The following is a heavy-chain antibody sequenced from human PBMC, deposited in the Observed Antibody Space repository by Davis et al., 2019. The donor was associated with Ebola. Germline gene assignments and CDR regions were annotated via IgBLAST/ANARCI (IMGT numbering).Heavy chain of an antibody. CDR3: ARRFYCSSTSCYYYYGMDV. CDR2: ISSSSSTI. J-gene: IGHJ6*02. CDR1: GFTFSSYS. V-gene: IGHV3-48*02. D-gene: IGHD2-2*01. Sequence: PGGSLRLSCAASGFTFSSYSMNWVRQAPGKGLEWVSYISSSSSTIYYADSVKGRFTISRDNAKNSLYLQMNSLRDEDTAVYYCARRFYCSSTSCYYYYGMDVWGQGTTVTVSS.